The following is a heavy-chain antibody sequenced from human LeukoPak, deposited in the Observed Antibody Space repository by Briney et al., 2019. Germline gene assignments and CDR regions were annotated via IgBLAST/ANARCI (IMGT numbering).Heavy chain of an antibody. V-gene: IGHV3-48*03. CDR1: GFTFSSYE. D-gene: IGHD3-3*01. Sequence: PGGSLRLSCAASGFTFSSYEMNWVRQAPGKGLEWVSYISSSGSTIYYADSVKGRFTISRDNAKNSLYLQMNSLRAEDTAVYYCARTEWSGYKQYYFDYWGQGTLVTVSS. CDR2: ISSSGSTI. CDR3: ARTEWSGYKQYYFDY. J-gene: IGHJ4*02.